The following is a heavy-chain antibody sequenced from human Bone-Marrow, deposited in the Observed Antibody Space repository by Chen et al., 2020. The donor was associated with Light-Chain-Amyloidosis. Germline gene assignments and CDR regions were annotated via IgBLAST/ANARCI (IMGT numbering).Heavy chain of an antibody. V-gene: IGHV3-33*01. D-gene: IGHD5-18*01. J-gene: IGHJ4*02. Sequence: VVQPGRSLRLSCAASGFTFGSYGMHWVRQAPGKGLEWVAVIWYDGSNKFYGDSVKGRFTISRDNSKHTLYLQMNSLRADDTAVYYCARVNIDTGMADYLGQGTLVTVSS. CDR2: IWYDGSNK. CDR1: GFTFGSYG. CDR3: ARVNIDTGMADY.